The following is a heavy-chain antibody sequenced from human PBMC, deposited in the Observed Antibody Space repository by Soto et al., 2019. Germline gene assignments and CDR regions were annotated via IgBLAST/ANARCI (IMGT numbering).Heavy chain of an antibody. Sequence: EVQLVEAGGGLVQPGRSLRLSCAASGFTFDDYAMHWVRQAPGEGLEWVSGISWNTGSIGYADAVKGRFTISRDNAQNSLYLPMNSLRSEDTALYYCAKGREVSVRFTPRDAFDIWCQGTMVTVSS. CDR1: GFTFDDYA. D-gene: IGHD3-3*01. CDR2: ISWNTGSI. V-gene: IGHV3-9*01. J-gene: IGHJ3*02. CDR3: AKGREVSVRFTPRDAFDI.